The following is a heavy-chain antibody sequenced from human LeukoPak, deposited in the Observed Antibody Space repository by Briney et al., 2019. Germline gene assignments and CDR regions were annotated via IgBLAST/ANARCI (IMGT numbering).Heavy chain of an antibody. D-gene: IGHD5-24*01. J-gene: IGHJ2*01. CDR3: ARDPQRWQQLPHYWYLDL. V-gene: IGHV3-30*13. CDR1: RSLFTTYG. CDR2: ISFDGSNT. Sequence: GGSLRLSCAASRSLFTTYGIHWARQAPGKGLEWVAVISFDGSNTFYTDSVKGRFTVSRDDSKNMVYLQMNSLTGDDTAVYHCARDPQRWQQLPHYWYLDLWGRGTLVTVSS.